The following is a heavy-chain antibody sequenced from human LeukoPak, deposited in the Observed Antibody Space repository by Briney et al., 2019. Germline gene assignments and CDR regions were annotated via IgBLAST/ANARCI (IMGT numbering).Heavy chain of an antibody. J-gene: IGHJ6*03. CDR2: INPNSGGT. V-gene: IGHV1-2*02. D-gene: IGHD3-22*01. CDR1: GYTFTGYY. CDR3: ARDQRITMIVVVASYMDV. Sequence: VASVKVSCKASGYTFTGYYMHWVRQAPGQGLEWMGWINPNSGGTNYAQKFQGRVTMTRDTSISIAYMELSRLRSDDTAVYYCARDQRITMIVVVASYMDVWGKGTTVAVSS.